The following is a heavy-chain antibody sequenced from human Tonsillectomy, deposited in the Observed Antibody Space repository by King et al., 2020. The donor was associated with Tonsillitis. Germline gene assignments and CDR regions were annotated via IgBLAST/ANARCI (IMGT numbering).Heavy chain of an antibody. CDR2: INPNTGGA. D-gene: IGHD4-17*01. CDR1: GYTFTGYY. CDR3: ATYGDYLGWIDP. J-gene: IGHJ5*02. V-gene: IGHV1-2*02. Sequence: VQLVQSGAEVKKPGASVKVSCKASGYTFTGYYIHWVRQAPGQGLEWMGWINPNTGGANYAQKFQGRVTMTRDTSISTAYMELGRLRSDDTAVYYCATYGDYLGWIDPWGQGTLVTVSS.